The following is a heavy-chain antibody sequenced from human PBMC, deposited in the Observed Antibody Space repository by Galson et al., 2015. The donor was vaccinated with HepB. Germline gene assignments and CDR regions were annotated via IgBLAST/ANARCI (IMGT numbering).Heavy chain of an antibody. J-gene: IGHJ6*02. Sequence: SVKVSCKASGYTFTSYGISWVRQAPGQGLEWMGWISAYNGNTNYAQKLQGRVTMTTDTSTSTAYMELRSLRSDDTAVYYCARDPGIVFLEWLLSYYYYGMDVWGQGTTVTVSS. CDR1: GYTFTSYG. V-gene: IGHV1-18*04. D-gene: IGHD3-3*01. CDR3: ARDPGIVFLEWLLSYYYYGMDV. CDR2: ISAYNGNT.